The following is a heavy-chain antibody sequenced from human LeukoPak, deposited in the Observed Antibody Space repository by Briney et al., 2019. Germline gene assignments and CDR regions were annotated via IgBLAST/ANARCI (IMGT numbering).Heavy chain of an antibody. CDR2: ISGAGGIT. CDR3: ARDDPYGYYDY. J-gene: IGHJ4*02. Sequence: GGSLRLSCAASGFTFTSYNMAWVRQAPGKGLEWVSIISGAGGITYYADSVKGRFTISRDNAKASLHLQMNSLTAEDTAVYYCARDDPYGYYDYWGQGTLVTVSS. CDR1: GFTFTSYN. D-gene: IGHD2-2*03. V-gene: IGHV3-23*01.